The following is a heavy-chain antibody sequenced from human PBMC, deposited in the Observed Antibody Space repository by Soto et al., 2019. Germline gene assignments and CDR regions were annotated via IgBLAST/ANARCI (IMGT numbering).Heavy chain of an antibody. V-gene: IGHV1-18*01. Sequence: QVHLVQSGAEVKKPGASVKVSCKGSGYAFTTYGITWVRQAPGQGLEWMGWISAPNGNTNYAQKLQGRVTVTRDTSTSTAYRVLRRLRADDTAVYYCARGRYGDYWGQGALVTVSS. CDR2: ISAPNGNT. CDR1: GYAFTTYG. CDR3: ARGRYGDY. J-gene: IGHJ4*02. D-gene: IGHD1-1*01.